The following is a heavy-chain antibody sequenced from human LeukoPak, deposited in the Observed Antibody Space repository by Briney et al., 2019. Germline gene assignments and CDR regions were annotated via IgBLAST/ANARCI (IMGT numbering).Heavy chain of an antibody. CDR3: ARGKTSQNIVTRKTYNWFDP. D-gene: IGHD2/OR15-2a*01. J-gene: IGHJ5*02. Sequence: GGSLRLSCAASGFTFSSYGMHWVRQAPGKGLEWVSSIRSTSNYIYYADSVKGRFTISRDNAKNSLYLQMKSLRAEDTAVYYCARGKTSQNIVTRKTYNWFDPWGQGTLVTVSS. CDR1: GFTFSSYG. V-gene: IGHV3-21*01. CDR2: IRSTSNYI.